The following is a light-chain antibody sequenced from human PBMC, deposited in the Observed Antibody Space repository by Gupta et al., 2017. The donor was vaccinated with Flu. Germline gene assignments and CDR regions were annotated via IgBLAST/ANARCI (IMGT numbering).Light chain of an antibody. J-gene: IGLJ3*02. CDR1: SSDVGGNKS. CDR2: EVS. CDR3: RSETTSSNVVV. Sequence: SKVKSSDVGGNKSVYWDHQPAATAPKLLIYEVSNRHSGAPDRFSGSKSVNTATMTTAGLQAEDEADYYCRSETTSSNVVVFGGGTKGTVL. V-gene: IGLV2-18*03.